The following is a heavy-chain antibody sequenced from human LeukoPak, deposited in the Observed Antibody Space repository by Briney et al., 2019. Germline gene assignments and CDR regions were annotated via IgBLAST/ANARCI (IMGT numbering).Heavy chain of an antibody. Sequence: GGSLRLSCAASGFTFDDYAMHWVRQAPGKGLEWVSLISWDGGSTYYADSVRGRFTISRDNSKNSLYLQMNSLRAEDTALYYCAKDKGPYGSGRTNYYGMDVWGQGTTVTVSS. CDR1: GFTFDDYA. D-gene: IGHD3-10*01. CDR3: AKDKGPYGSGRTNYYGMDV. V-gene: IGHV3-43D*03. CDR2: ISWDGGST. J-gene: IGHJ6*02.